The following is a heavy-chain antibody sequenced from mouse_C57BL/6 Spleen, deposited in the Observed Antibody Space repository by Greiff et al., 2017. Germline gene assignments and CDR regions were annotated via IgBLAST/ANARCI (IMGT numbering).Heavy chain of an antibody. D-gene: IGHD1-1*01. CDR3: ARPDYGSSVVAY. CDR1: GFTFSSYA. Sequence: EVQVVESGGGLVKPGGSLKLSCAASGFTFSSYAMSWVRQTPEKRLEWVATISDGGSYTYYPDNVKGRFTISRDNAKNNLYLQMSHLKSEDTAMYYCARPDYGSSVVAYWGQGTLVTVSA. J-gene: IGHJ3*01. CDR2: ISDGGSYT. V-gene: IGHV5-4*01.